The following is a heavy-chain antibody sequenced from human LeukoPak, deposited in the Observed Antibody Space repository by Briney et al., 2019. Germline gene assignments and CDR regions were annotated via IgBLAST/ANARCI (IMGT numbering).Heavy chain of an antibody. CDR3: ARDQTYGDYWYFDL. Sequence: GGCLRLSCAASGFTFSSYWMHWVRQVPGKGLVWVSRIKSDGSSTTYADSVEGRFTISRDNAKNTLYLQMNSLRAEDTAVYYCARDQTYGDYWYFDLWGRGTLVTVSS. V-gene: IGHV3-74*01. D-gene: IGHD4-17*01. CDR2: IKSDGSST. CDR1: GFTFSSYW. J-gene: IGHJ2*01.